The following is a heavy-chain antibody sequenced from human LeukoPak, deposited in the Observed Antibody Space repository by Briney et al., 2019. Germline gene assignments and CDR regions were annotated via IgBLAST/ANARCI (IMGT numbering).Heavy chain of an antibody. CDR2: VYYTGST. CDR1: GGSISSYY. J-gene: IGHJ5*02. CDR3: ARVVGFYDSSAFDL. D-gene: IGHD3-22*01. Sequence: SETLSLTGTVSGGSISSYYWSWIRQPPGKGLEWIGYVYYTGSTNYNPSLNSRVTMSIDTSKNQFSLRLSSVTAADTAVYYCARVVGFYDSSAFDLWGQGTLVTVSS. V-gene: IGHV4-59*01.